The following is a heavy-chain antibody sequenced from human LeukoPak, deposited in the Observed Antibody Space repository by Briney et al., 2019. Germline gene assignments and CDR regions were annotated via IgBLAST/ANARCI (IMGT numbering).Heavy chain of an antibody. D-gene: IGHD2-2*02. CDR3: ARGRYCSSTSCYTYLFDY. J-gene: IGHJ4*02. Sequence: GPVKVSCKASGYTFTSYYMHWVRQAPGQGLEWMGIINPSGGSTSYAQKFQGRVTMTRDTSTSTVYMELSSLRSEDTAVYYCARGRYCSSTSCYTYLFDYWGQGTLVTVSS. CDR2: INPSGGST. V-gene: IGHV1-46*01. CDR1: GYTFTSYY.